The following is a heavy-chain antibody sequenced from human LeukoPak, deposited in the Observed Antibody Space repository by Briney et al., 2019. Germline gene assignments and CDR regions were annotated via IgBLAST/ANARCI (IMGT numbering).Heavy chain of an antibody. CDR1: GGSISSSSYY. V-gene: IGHV4-39*01. J-gene: IGHJ4*02. CDR3: ARHKQWLVGGPDY. Sequence: KSSETLSLTCTVSGGSISSSSYYWGWIRQPPGKGLEWIGSIYYSGSTYYKPSPMSPVSISVGTSKTQYSLKLSSVTAADTAVYYSARHKQWLVGGPDYWGQGTLVTVSS. CDR2: IYYSGST. D-gene: IGHD6-19*01.